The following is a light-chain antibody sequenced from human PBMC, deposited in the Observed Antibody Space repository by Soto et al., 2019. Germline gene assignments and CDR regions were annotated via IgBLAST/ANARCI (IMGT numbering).Light chain of an antibody. V-gene: IGLV1-47*01. Sequence: QSVLTQSPSASGTPGQTVTIPCSGRSSNIGSNYVYWYHQLPGTAPRLVMYRADQRPSGVSDRFSGSKSGTSASLAISGLRSEDEGDYYCAAWDDIVSGLVFGGGTKLTVL. CDR1: SSNIGSNY. J-gene: IGLJ2*01. CDR3: AAWDDIVSGLV. CDR2: RAD.